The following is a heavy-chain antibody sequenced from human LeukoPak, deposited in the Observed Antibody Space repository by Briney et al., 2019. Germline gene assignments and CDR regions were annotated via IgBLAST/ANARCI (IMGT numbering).Heavy chain of an antibody. D-gene: IGHD6-6*01. V-gene: IGHV7-4-1*02. CDR2: INTNTGNP. Sequence: ASVKVSCKASGYTFTGYYMHWVRQAPGQGLEWMGWINTNTGNPTYAQGFTGRFVFSLDTSVSTAYLQISSLKAEDTAVYYCARRGVSSSSSYYYYYMDVWGKGTTVTVSS. CDR1: GYTFTGYY. CDR3: ARRGVSSSSSYYYYYMDV. J-gene: IGHJ6*03.